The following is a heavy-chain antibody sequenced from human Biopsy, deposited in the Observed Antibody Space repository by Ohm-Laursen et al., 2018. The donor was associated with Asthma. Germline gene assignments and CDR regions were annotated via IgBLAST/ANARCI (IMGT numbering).Heavy chain of an antibody. CDR2: INSDGSST. CDR1: GFTFSSYW. J-gene: IGHJ4*02. CDR3: ARGPACQQLDN. V-gene: IGHV3-74*01. Sequence: SLRLSCAAFGFTFSSYWMHWVRQAPGKGLVWVSRINSDGSSTSYADSVKGRFTISRDNAKNTLYLEMNSLRAEDTAVYYCARGPACQQLDNWGQGTLVTVSS. D-gene: IGHD6-13*01.